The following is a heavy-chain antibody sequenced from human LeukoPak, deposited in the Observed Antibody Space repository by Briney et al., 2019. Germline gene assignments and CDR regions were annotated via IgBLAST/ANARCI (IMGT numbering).Heavy chain of an antibody. D-gene: IGHD3-10*01. CDR3: GRNLGSGSDH. CDR2: THYRGDI. CDR1: GASLSSDY. J-gene: IGHJ4*02. Sequence: SETLSLTCSVSGASLSSDYWNWIRQSPGRGLEWIGYTHYRGDINYNPSLKSRLTMSVDASSNQVSLKLSSVTAADAAVYYCGRNLGSGSDHWGQGTLVTVSS. V-gene: IGHV4-59*01.